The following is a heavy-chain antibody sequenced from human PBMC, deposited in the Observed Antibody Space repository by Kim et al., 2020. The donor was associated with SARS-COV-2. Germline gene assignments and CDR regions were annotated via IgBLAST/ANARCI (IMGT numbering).Heavy chain of an antibody. V-gene: IGHV4-34*01. CDR3: ARGRVVAATYFDY. J-gene: IGHJ4*02. D-gene: IGHD2-15*01. Sequence: NPSLKSRVTISVDTSKNQFSLKLSSVTAADTAVYYCARGRVVAATYFDYWGQGTLVTVSS.